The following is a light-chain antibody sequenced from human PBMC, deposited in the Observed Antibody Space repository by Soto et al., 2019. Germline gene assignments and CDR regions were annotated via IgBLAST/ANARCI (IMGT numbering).Light chain of an antibody. CDR3: QQSYIAPWT. V-gene: IGKV1-39*01. CDR1: QPVTNY. Sequence: DIQMTQSPSSLSASVGDRFTITCRASQPVTNYLSWYQQKPGKAPTLLIYAASRLQSGVPSRFSAGGSGTEFTLSINSLLPEDFATYYRQQSYIAPWTFGQGTRWIS. CDR2: AAS. J-gene: IGKJ1*01.